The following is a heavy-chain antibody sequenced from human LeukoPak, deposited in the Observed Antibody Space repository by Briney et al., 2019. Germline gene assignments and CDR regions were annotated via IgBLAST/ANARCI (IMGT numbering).Heavy chain of an antibody. CDR2: VKHDGSEK. Sequence: GGSLRLSCAASGFTFSSYCMTWVRQAPGKGREWVANVKHDGSEKYYVDSVKGRFTISRDNAKNSLYLQMNSLRAEDTAVYYCARDRRYCSGGSCYPNYFDYWGQGTLVTVSS. V-gene: IGHV3-7*03. J-gene: IGHJ4*02. CDR1: GFTFSSYC. D-gene: IGHD2-15*01. CDR3: ARDRRYCSGGSCYPNYFDY.